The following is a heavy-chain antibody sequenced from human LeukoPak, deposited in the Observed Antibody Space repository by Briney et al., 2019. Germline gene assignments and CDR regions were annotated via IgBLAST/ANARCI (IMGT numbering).Heavy chain of an antibody. V-gene: IGHV1-2*04. CDR1: GYTFTGYY. Sequence: ASVKVSCKASGYTFTGYYMHWVRQAPGQGLEWMGWINPNSGGTNYAQKFQGWVTMTRDTSISTAYMELSRLRSDDTAVYYCARDRLSGSYSSYYYYMDVWGKGTTVTVSS. D-gene: IGHD1-26*01. CDR3: ARDRLSGSYSSYYYYMDV. J-gene: IGHJ6*03. CDR2: INPNSGGT.